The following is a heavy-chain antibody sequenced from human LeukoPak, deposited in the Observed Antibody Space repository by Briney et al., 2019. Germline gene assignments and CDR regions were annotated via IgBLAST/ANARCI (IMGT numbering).Heavy chain of an antibody. D-gene: IGHD1-1*01. CDR1: GFTFSSYA. V-gene: IGHV3-30-3*01. J-gene: IGHJ4*02. CDR2: ISYDGSNK. CDR3: AREVEGLGY. Sequence: GGSLRLSCAASGFTFSSYAMHWVRQAPGKGLEWVAVISYDGSNKYYADSVKGRFTISRDNSKNTLYLQMNSLRAEDTAVYYCAREVEGLGYWGQGTLVTVSP.